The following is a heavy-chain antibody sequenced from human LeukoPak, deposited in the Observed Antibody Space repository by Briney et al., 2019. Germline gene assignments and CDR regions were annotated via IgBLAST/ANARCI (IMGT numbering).Heavy chain of an antibody. Sequence: PGGSLRLSCAASEFTLSGYWMHWVRQAPGKGLVWVSRISPDGSTTNYADSVRGRFTISRDNAKNTLYLQMSSLRADDTAVYYCARGSVTKGYFYYMDVWGKGTTVSVSS. J-gene: IGHJ6*03. V-gene: IGHV3-74*01. D-gene: IGHD4-17*01. CDR1: EFTLSGYW. CDR3: ARGSVTKGYFYYMDV. CDR2: ISPDGSTT.